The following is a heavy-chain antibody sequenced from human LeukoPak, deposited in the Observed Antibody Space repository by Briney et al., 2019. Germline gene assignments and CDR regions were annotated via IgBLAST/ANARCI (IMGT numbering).Heavy chain of an antibody. CDR3: TTPAAGPRAEYSQY. CDR1: GFTFSSYG. Sequence: GGSLRLSCAASGFTFSSYGMHWVRQAPGKGLEWVSSISPDARYIYYADSLKGRFTVSRDNAKNSLYLQMNSLAVEDTALYYCTTPAAGPRAEYSQYWGQGTLVTVSP. D-gene: IGHD6-13*01. CDR2: ISPDARYI. V-gene: IGHV3-21*01. J-gene: IGHJ1*01.